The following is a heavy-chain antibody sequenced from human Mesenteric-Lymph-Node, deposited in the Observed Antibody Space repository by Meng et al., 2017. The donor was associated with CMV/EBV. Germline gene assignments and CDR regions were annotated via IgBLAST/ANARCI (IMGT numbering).Heavy chain of an antibody. CDR2: VDHGGST. Sequence: TCAVYGGSFTDYHWSWIRQPPGKGLEWIGEVDHGGSTNYNPSHKSRVTISLDTSRNQFSLNLTSVTAADTAVYYCARWKPRGDYFDYWGQGTLVTVSS. CDR1: GGSFTDYH. V-gene: IGHV4-34*01. D-gene: IGHD1-1*01. J-gene: IGHJ4*02. CDR3: ARWKPRGDYFDY.